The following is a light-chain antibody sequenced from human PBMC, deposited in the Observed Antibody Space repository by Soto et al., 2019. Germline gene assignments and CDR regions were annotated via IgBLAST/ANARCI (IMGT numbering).Light chain of an antibody. CDR1: SGHSNYA. J-gene: IGLJ3*02. CDR2: LNSDGSH. V-gene: IGLV4-69*01. CDR3: QTWGTGFRV. Sequence: QPVLTQSPSASASLGASVKLTCTLTSGHSNYAIAWHQQQPEKGPRYLMKLNSDGSHTKGDGIPDRFSGSSSGAERYLTISSLQSEDEADYYCQTWGTGFRVFGGGTKLTGL.